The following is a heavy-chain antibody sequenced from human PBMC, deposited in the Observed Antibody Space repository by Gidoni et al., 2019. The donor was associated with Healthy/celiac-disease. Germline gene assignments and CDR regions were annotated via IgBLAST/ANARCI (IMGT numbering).Heavy chain of an antibody. Sequence: QVQLVQSGAEVTKPGASVQVSCKASGYTFTSYYLHWVRQAPGQGLEWMGRINPSGGSTSYAQKFQGRVTMTRDTSTSTVYMELSSLRSEDTAVDYCARGGGYSVVGGLNFDYWGQGTLVTVSS. D-gene: IGHD3-22*01. J-gene: IGHJ4*02. CDR1: GYTFTSYY. CDR3: ARGGGYSVVGGLNFDY. V-gene: IGHV1-46*01. CDR2: INPSGGST.